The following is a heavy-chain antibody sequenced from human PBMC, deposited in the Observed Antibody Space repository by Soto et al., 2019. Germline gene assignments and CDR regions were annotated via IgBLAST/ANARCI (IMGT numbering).Heavy chain of an antibody. Sequence: GGSLRLSCVASGFTFSNYAMHWVRQAPGKGLEWVAVTSYDGSNKYYADSVKGRFTISRDNSKNTLYLQMNSLRGEDTAVYYCASAPYRWGYYVMDVWGKGTTVTVSS. J-gene: IGHJ6*04. CDR1: GFTFSNYA. D-gene: IGHD1-26*01. CDR2: TSYDGSNK. CDR3: ASAPYRWGYYVMDV. V-gene: IGHV3-30-3*01.